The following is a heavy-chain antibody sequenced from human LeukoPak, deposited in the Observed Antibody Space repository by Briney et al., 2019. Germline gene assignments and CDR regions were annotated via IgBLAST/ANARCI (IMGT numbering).Heavy chain of an antibody. CDR1: GFTFSDYW. D-gene: IGHD3/OR15-3a*01. CDR3: VRESGFWTASGVGRPLDV. V-gene: IGHV3-7*01. J-gene: IGHJ6*03. Sequence: PGGCLRLSCAASGFTFSDYWMTWVRQAPGKGLEWVANINEEGSQKYYVDPVKGRFTLSRDNAWNSLSLQMNSLRAEDTAVYYCVRESGFWTASGVGRPLDVWGKGTTVTVSS. CDR2: INEEGSQK.